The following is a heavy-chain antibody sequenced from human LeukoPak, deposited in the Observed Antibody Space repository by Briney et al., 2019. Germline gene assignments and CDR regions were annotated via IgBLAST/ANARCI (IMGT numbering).Heavy chain of an antibody. CDR3: ARRRPLIAAAGTTNWFDP. Sequence: SETLSLTCAVSGGSISSSNWWSWVRQPPGKGLEWIGEIYHSGSTNYNPSLKSRVTISVDTSKNQFSLKLSSVTAADTAVYYCARRRPLIAAAGTTNWFDPWGQGTLVTVSS. J-gene: IGHJ5*02. V-gene: IGHV4-4*02. CDR2: IYHSGST. D-gene: IGHD6-13*01. CDR1: GGSISSSNW.